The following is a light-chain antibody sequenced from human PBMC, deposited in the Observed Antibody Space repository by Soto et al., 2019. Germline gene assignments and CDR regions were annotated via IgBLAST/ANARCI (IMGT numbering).Light chain of an antibody. CDR3: SSYTSSSTL. CDR1: ISDVGGYNY. CDR2: AVT. V-gene: IGLV2-14*01. J-gene: IGLJ1*01. Sequence: SVLSPPASVDGSPGQSITISCTGTISDVGGYNYVSWYQQHPGKAPKLMIYAVTDRPSGVSSRFSGSTSGNTASLTISGLQAEDEADYYCSSYTSSSTLFGTGTKVTV.